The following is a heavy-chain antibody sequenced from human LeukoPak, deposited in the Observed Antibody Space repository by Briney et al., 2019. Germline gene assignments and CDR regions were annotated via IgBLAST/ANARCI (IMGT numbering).Heavy chain of an antibody. V-gene: IGHV4-59*12. CDR2: IYYTGST. CDR3: ARVGRFLGWFDP. CDR1: GGSISSYY. J-gene: IGHJ5*02. D-gene: IGHD3-3*01. Sequence: SETLSLTCTVSGGSISSYYWNWIRQPPGKGLEWIGYIYYTGSTNYNPSLKSRVTISVDTSKNQFSLKLSSVTAADTAVYYCARVGRFLGWFDPWGQGTLVTVSS.